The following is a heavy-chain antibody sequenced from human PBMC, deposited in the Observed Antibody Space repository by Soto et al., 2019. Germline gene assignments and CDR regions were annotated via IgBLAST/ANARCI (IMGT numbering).Heavy chain of an antibody. CDR1: GGTFSSYT. J-gene: IGHJ6*02. V-gene: IGHV1-69*13. Sequence: GASVKVSCKASGGTFSSYTFRWVRQAPGQGLEWMGGIIPIFGTSNYAQKLQGRVTVTADESTSTAYMELRSLRSDDTAVYYCARDDTSYRTYYDILTGYYKPEYYYYYGMDVWGQGTTVTVSS. CDR3: ARDDTSYRTYYDILTGYYKPEYYYYYGMDV. CDR2: IIPIFGTS. D-gene: IGHD3-9*01.